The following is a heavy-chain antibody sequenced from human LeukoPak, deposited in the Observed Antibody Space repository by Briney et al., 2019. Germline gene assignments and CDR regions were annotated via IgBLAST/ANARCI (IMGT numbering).Heavy chain of an antibody. CDR2: INHSGST. D-gene: IGHD2-2*01. CDR1: GGSFSGYY. J-gene: IGHJ6*02. V-gene: IGHV4-34*01. Sequence: SETLSLTCAVYGGSFSGYYWSWIRQPPGKGLEWIGEINHSGSTNYNPSLKSRVTTSVDTSKNQFSLKLSSVTAADTAVYYCARRYSSTSPRYYYGMDVWGQGTTVTVSS. CDR3: ARRYSSTSPRYYYGMDV.